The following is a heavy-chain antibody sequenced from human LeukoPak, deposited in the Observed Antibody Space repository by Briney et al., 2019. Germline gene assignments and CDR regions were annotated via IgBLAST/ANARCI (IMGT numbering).Heavy chain of an antibody. CDR1: GFTFSNYA. Sequence: GGSLRLSCAASGFTFSNYALHWVRQAPGKGLEWVAVISYDDTNKYYADSVKGRFTISRDNAKNSLYLRMNSLRAEDTAVYYCARGPSGYYDSSGYYYGSSWFDPWGQGTLVTVSS. D-gene: IGHD3-22*01. CDR2: ISYDDTNK. CDR3: ARGPSGYYDSSGYYYGSSWFDP. V-gene: IGHV3-30*04. J-gene: IGHJ5*02.